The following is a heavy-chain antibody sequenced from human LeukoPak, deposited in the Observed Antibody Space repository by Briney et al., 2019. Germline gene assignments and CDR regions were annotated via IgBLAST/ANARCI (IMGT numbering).Heavy chain of an antibody. V-gene: IGHV3-21*04. D-gene: IGHD2-15*01. CDR2: ITSSGTYI. CDR1: GFTFNNYN. J-gene: IGHJ4*02. Sequence: GGSLRLSCATSGFTFNNYNMNWVRQAPGRALEWVSSITSSGTYIFYADSVKGRFTISRDNAKNSLYLQMNSLRAEDTALYYCARGYCSGGSCYLFDYWGQGTLVTVSS. CDR3: ARGYCSGGSCYLFDY.